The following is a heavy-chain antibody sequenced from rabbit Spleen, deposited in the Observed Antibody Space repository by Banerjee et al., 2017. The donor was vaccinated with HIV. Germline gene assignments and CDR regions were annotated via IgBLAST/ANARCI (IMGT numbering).Heavy chain of an antibody. J-gene: IGHJ4*01. V-gene: IGHV1S45*01. Sequence: QEQLVESRGGLVTPGGSLKLSCKASGFTISHNYWMYWVRQAPGKGLEWIGYIDPIFGTTSYASWAKGRFTISKTSSTTVTLQLNSLTAADTATYFCGRGNYDVLFNLWGQGTLVTVS. CDR2: IDPIFGTT. CDR1: GFTISHNYW. CDR3: GRGNYDVLFNL. D-gene: IGHD3-3*01.